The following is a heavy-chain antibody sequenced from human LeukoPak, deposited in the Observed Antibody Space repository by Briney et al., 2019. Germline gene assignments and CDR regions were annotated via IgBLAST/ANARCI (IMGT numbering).Heavy chain of an antibody. J-gene: IGHJ4*02. CDR3: TSTVTIDTFDY. V-gene: IGHV3-73*01. Sequence: GGSLRLSCAASGFTFSGSAMHWVRQASGKGLEWVGRIRNKANSYATAYAASVKGRFTISRDDSKNTTYLQMSSLKTEDTAVYYCTSTVTIDTFDYWGQGTLVTVSS. CDR1: GFTFSGSA. D-gene: IGHD4-17*01. CDR2: IRNKANSYAT.